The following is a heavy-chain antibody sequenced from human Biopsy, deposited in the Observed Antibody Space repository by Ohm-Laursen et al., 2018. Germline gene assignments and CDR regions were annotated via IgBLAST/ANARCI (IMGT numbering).Heavy chain of an antibody. J-gene: IGHJ5*02. V-gene: IGHV1-2*02. CDR3: ARERDP. Sequence: ASVKVSCKASGYTFTGYHVHWVRQAPGQGLEWMGWIDTINGGTRSAQKLQGRVTMTRDTSISTAYMELSRLTSDDTAAYYCARERDPWGQGTLVTVSS. CDR2: IDTINGGT. CDR1: GYTFTGYH.